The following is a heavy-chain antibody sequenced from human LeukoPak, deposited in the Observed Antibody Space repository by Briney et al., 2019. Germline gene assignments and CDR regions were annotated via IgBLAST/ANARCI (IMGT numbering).Heavy chain of an antibody. CDR1: GYTFTGYY. CDR3: ARVTDPLSPYCSGGSYDPGAFDI. J-gene: IGHJ3*02. CDR2: INPNSGST. V-gene: IGHV1-2*04. D-gene: IGHD2-15*01. Sequence: ASVKVSCKASGYTFTGYYMHWVRQAPGQGLEWMGWINPNSGSTNYAQKFQGWVTMTRDTSISTAYMELSRLRSDDTAVYYCARVTDPLSPYCSGGSYDPGAFDIWGQGTMVTVSS.